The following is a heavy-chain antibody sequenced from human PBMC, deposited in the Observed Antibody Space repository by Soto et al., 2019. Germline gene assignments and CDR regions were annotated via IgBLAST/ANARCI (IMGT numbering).Heavy chain of an antibody. V-gene: IGHV1-2*04. D-gene: IGHD3-10*01. J-gene: IGHJ6*02. Sequence: ASVKVSCKASGYTFTNFAISWVQQAPGKGLEWMGWINPNSGGTNYAQKFQGWVTMTRDTSISTAYMELSRLRSDDTAVYYCAVDMVRGVITPWPNYYYGMDVWGQGTTVTVSS. CDR2: INPNSGGT. CDR3: AVDMVRGVITPWPNYYYGMDV. CDR1: GYTFTNFA.